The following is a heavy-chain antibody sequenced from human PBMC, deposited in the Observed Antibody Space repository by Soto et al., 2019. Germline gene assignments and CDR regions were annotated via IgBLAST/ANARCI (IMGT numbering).Heavy chain of an antibody. CDR3: TRDIGGKGAY. CDR2: IDEYGSTI. V-gene: IGHV3-74*01. Sequence: GGSLRLSCGASGFTFSSYWMHWVRQVPGKGLLWVSRIDEYGSTINYADSVKGRFTISRDNARNTLYLEMNSLRAEDTALYYCTRDIGGKGAYWGPGTLVTVSS. D-gene: IGHD3-10*01. CDR1: GFTFSSYW. J-gene: IGHJ4*02.